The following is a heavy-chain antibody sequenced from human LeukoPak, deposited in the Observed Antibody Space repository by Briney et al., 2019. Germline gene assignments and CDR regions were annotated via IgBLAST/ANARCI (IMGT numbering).Heavy chain of an antibody. D-gene: IGHD3-10*01. CDR2: IYYSGST. CDR3: ARALPRITMVRGVGNWFDP. J-gene: IGHJ5*02. CDR1: GFTFSSYW. V-gene: IGHV4-39*07. Sequence: PGGSLRLSCAASGFTFSSYWMSRVRQPPGKGLEWIGSIYYSGSTYYNPSLKSRVTISVDTSKNQFSLKLSSVTAADTAVYYCARALPRITMVRGVGNWFDPWGQGTLVTVSS.